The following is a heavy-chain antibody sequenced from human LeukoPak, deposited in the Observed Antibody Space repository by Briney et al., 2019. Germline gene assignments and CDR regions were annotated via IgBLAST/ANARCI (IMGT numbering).Heavy chain of an antibody. CDR3: ARFGRLVSVGWFDP. V-gene: IGHV3-23*01. J-gene: IGHJ5*02. CDR2: ISGSGGST. D-gene: IGHD1-26*01. Sequence: GGSLRLSCAASGFTFSSYAMSWVRQAPGKGLEWVSAISGSGGSTYYADSVKGRFTISRDNSKNTLYLQMNSLRAEDTAVYYCARFGRLVSVGWFDPWGQGTLVTVSS. CDR1: GFTFSSYA.